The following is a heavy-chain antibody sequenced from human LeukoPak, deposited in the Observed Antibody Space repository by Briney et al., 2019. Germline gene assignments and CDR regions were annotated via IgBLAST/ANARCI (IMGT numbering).Heavy chain of an antibody. J-gene: IGHJ4*02. V-gene: IGHV3-23*01. D-gene: IGHD3-3*01. CDR2: ISGSGGST. Sequence: GGSLRLSCAASGFTFSNYAMHWVRQTPGKGLEWVSAISGSGGSTYYADSVKGRFTISRDNSKNTLYLQMNSLRAEDTAVYYCAKDAFWSGYYSYWGQGTLVTVSS. CDR3: AKDAFWSGYYSY. CDR1: GFTFSNYA.